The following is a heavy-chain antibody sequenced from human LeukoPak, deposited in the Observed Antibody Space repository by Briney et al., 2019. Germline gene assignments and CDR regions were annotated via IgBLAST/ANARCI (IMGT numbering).Heavy chain of an antibody. CDR1: GGSFSGYY. CDR2: INHSGST. CDR3: ARLPSERPYFDY. D-gene: IGHD2-2*01. Sequence: SETLSLTCAVYGGSFSGYYWSWIRQPPGNGLEWIGEINHSGSTNHNPSLKSRVTISVDTSKNQFSLKLSSVTAADTAVYYCARLPSERPYFDYWGQGTLVTVSS. V-gene: IGHV4-34*01. J-gene: IGHJ4*02.